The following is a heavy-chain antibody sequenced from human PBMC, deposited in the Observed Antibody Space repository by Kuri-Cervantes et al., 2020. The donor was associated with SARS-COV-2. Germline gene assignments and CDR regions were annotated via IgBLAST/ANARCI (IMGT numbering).Heavy chain of an antibody. CDR2: ISGSGSYM. Sequence: GGSLRLSCVASGFTFNTYTINWVRQAPGKALEWVSSISGSGSYMYYADSVKGRFTISKDSAKNSLYLQMNSLRAGDTAVYYCARVVSGYSYGLYPFDSWGQGTLVTVSS. V-gene: IGHV3-21*01. CDR3: ARVVSGYSYGLYPFDS. CDR1: GFTFNTYT. J-gene: IGHJ4*02. D-gene: IGHD5-18*01.